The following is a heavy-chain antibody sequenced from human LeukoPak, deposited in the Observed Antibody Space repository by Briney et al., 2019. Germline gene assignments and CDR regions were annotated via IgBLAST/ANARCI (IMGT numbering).Heavy chain of an antibody. Sequence: ASVKVSCKASGYTFTGYYMHWVRQAPGQRPEWMGWINTGNGNTKYSQKFQGRVTISRDTSANTAYMEVSSLRSEDTAVYYCARGAAEGLDRWGQGTLVTVSS. CDR2: INTGNGNT. CDR3: ARGAAEGLDR. D-gene: IGHD6-13*01. V-gene: IGHV1-3*04. J-gene: IGHJ5*02. CDR1: GYTFTGYY.